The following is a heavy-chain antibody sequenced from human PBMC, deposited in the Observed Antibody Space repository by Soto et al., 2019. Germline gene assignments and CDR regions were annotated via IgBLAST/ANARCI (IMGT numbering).Heavy chain of an antibody. CDR2: ISRTGTYI. J-gene: IGHJ6*02. CDR1: GFAFRSYS. CDR3: ARDWDSNQRGGMDV. D-gene: IGHD4-4*01. Sequence: EEQLVESGGGLVKPGGSLRLSCAASGFAFRSYSMNWVRQAPGKGLEWVSSISRTGTYIYYADSLKGRFTISRDNAKNSQGLQMNSLRAEDTAVYYCARDWDSNQRGGMDVWGQGTTVTVSS. V-gene: IGHV3-21*01.